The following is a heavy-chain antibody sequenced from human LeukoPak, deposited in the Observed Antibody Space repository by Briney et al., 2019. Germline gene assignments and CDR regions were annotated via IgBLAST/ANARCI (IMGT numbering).Heavy chain of an antibody. CDR2: IYYDGST. V-gene: IGHV4-39*02. D-gene: IGHD4/OR15-4a*01. Sequence: PSETLSLTCTVSGGPIRGNGYYWGWIRQAPGKGLEWIGSIYYDGSTYYNPSLKSRVTISVDTPKNYFSLKLSSVTAADTAVYYCASSVWWPYYFDYWGQGTLVTVSS. J-gene: IGHJ4*02. CDR3: ASSVWWPYYFDY. CDR1: GGPIRGNGYY.